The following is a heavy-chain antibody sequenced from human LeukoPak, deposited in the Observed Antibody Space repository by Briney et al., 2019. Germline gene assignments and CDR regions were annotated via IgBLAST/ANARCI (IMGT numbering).Heavy chain of an antibody. J-gene: IGHJ3*02. CDR3: ARGKQLVHGAFDI. CDR2: IYYSGST. Sequence: PLETLSLTCTVSGGSISGYYWSWIRQPPGKGLEWIGYIYYSGSTNYNPSLKSRVTISVDTSKNQFSLKLSSVTAADTAVYYCARGKQLVHGAFDIWGQGTMVTVSS. CDR1: GGSISGYY. V-gene: IGHV4-59*01. D-gene: IGHD6-6*01.